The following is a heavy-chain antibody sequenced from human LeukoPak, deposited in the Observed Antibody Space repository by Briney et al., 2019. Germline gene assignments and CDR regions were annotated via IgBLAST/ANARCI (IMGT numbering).Heavy chain of an antibody. Sequence: SETLSLTCAVYGGSFSGYYWSWIRQPSGKGLEWIGEINHSGSTNYNPSLKSRVTISEDTSKNQFSLKLNSVTAADKAVYYCAGGQKLSGWYYYWGQGTLVTVSS. J-gene: IGHJ4*02. CDR1: GGSFSGYY. V-gene: IGHV4-34*01. D-gene: IGHD6-19*01. CDR2: INHSGST. CDR3: AGGQKLSGWYYY.